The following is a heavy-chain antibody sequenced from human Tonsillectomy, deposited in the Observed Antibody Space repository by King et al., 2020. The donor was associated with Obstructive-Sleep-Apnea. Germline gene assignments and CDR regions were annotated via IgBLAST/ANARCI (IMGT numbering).Heavy chain of an antibody. V-gene: IGHV3-30*18. Sequence: QLVQSGGGVVQPGRSLRLSCAASGFTFSSYGMHWVRQAPGKGLEWVAVISYDGSNKYYADSVKGRFTISRDNSKNTLYLQMNSLRAEDTAVYYCAKVLGYYYDSSDASAIWGQGTMVTVSS. CDR1: GFTFSSYG. CDR3: AKVLGYYYDSSDASAI. J-gene: IGHJ3*02. CDR2: ISYDGSNK. D-gene: IGHD3-22*01.